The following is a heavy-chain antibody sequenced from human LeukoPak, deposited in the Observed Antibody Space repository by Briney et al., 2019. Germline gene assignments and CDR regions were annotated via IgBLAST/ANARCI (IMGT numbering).Heavy chain of an antibody. D-gene: IGHD3-10*01. CDR3: ARASGPFDY. V-gene: IGHV3-23*01. CDR2: ISGSGDTT. J-gene: IGHJ4*02. Sequence: PGGSLRLSCAASGFTFNNYAMSWVRQAPGKGLQWVSVISGSGDTTYYADSVKGRVTITRDNSKNTLYMQMNGLGAEDTAVYSCARASGPFDYWGQGTLVSVSS. CDR1: GFTFNNYA.